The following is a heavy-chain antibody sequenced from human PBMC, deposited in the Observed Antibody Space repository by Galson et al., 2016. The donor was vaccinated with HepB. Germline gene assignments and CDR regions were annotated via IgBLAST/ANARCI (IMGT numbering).Heavy chain of an antibody. V-gene: IGHV1-18*01. CDR1: GYTFTSHG. D-gene: IGHD3-3*01. Sequence: SVKVSCKASGYTFTSHGISWVRQVPGQELEWMGWISTYSAKTNYAQKFQDRVTMTTDTSTTTAYMELRSLRSDDTAVYYCARDRASLLRFVEWSYAKHAMDVWGLGTTVTVSS. CDR2: ISTYSAKT. CDR3: ARDRASLLRFVEWSYAKHAMDV. J-gene: IGHJ6*02.